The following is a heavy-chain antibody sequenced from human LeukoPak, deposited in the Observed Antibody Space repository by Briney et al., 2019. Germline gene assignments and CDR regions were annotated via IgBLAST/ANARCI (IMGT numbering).Heavy chain of an antibody. Sequence: AAVKVSCKSSGYTFTGYYMHWVRQAPGQGLEWMGWINPNSGGTNYAQKFQGRVTMTRDTYISTAYMELSRLRSDDTAVYYCARDRPYYGDYVGYWGQGTLVTVSS. J-gene: IGHJ4*02. V-gene: IGHV1-2*02. CDR1: GYTFTGYY. D-gene: IGHD4-17*01. CDR2: INPNSGGT. CDR3: ARDRPYYGDYVGY.